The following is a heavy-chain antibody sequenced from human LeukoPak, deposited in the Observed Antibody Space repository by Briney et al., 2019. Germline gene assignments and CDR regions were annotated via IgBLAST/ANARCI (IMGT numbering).Heavy chain of an antibody. CDR1: GFTLSRNG. CDR3: AKDWGQAPASISGH. CDR2: ILSDGSYE. J-gene: IGHJ1*01. D-gene: IGHD2-2*01. Sequence: GGSLRLSCATSGFTLSRNGMHWVRQAPGQGLEWVAFILSDGSYEYYADSVKGRFTISRDTSRNTLFLQMNSLRTEDTAVYYCAKDWGQAPASISGHWGQGTLVTVSS. V-gene: IGHV3-30*02.